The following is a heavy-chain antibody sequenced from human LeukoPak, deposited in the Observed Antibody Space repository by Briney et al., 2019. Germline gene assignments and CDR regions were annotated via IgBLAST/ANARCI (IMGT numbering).Heavy chain of an antibody. CDR1: GGSISSYY. J-gene: IGHJ5*02. CDR3: ARGPVVVIAIRFYWFDP. Sequence: PSETLSLTCTVSGGSISSYYWSWIRQPPGKGLEWIGYIYYSGSTNYNPSLKSRVTISVDTSKNQFSLKLSSVTAADTAVYYCARGPVVVIAIRFYWFDPWGQGTLVTVSS. V-gene: IGHV4-59*01. CDR2: IYYSGST. D-gene: IGHD2-21*01.